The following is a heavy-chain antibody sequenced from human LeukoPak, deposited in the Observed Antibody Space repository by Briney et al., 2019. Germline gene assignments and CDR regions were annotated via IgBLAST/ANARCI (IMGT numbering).Heavy chain of an antibody. J-gene: IGHJ4*02. CDR3: AKGGSSWYYFDY. D-gene: IGHD6-13*01. CDR1: GFTFSSYA. Sequence: PGGSLRPSCAASGFTFSSYAMSWVRQAPGKGLEWVSAITGSGASKYYADSVKGRFTISRDNSKNTLYLQMNSLRAEDTAVYYCAKGGSSWYYFDYWGQGTLVTASS. CDR2: ITGSGASK. V-gene: IGHV3-23*01.